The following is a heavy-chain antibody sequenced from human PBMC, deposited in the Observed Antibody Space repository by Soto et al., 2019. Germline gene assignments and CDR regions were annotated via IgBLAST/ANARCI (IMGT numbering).Heavy chain of an antibody. CDR3: ARGRRIAARYYFDY. V-gene: IGHV4-34*01. D-gene: IGHD6-6*01. J-gene: IGHJ4*02. CDR2: INHSGST. Sequence: SETLSLTCAVYGGSFSGYYWSWIRQPPGKGLEWIGEINHSGSTNYNPSLKSRVTISVDTSKNQFSLKLSSVTAADTAVYYCARGRRIAARYYFDYWGQGTLVTVSS. CDR1: GGSFSGYY.